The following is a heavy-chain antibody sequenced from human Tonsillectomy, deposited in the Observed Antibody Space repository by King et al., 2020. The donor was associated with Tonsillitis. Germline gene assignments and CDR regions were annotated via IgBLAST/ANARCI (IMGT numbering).Heavy chain of an antibody. D-gene: IGHD1-26*01. CDR2: IYSDGTT. Sequence: VQLVESGGGLIQPGGSLRLSCAASGFTVIPNYMSWVRQAPGKGLEWVSVIYSDGTTYSSDSVKARFTISRDNAKNTRYLQMNSLRAEDTAVYYCARVGVGSTDDAFDIWGQGTMVTVSS. CDR3: ARVGVGSTDDAFDI. V-gene: IGHV3-53*01. J-gene: IGHJ3*02. CDR1: GFTVIPNY.